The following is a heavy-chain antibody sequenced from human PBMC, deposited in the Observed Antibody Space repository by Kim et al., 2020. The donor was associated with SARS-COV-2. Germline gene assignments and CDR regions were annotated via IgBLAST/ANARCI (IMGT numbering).Heavy chain of an antibody. J-gene: IGHJ4*02. CDR2: LSVIFDLT. CDR1: GFTFDNYG. CDR3: ARALHVPVVVPAAI. Sequence: GGSLRLSCAASGFTFDNYGMSWVRQALCLFLEWFSSLSVIFDLTYYQDSVWGRFTIPRDNSKNTLYLQMNSLTAADTAVYYCARALHVPVVVPAAIWGQGTLVSVSS. V-gene: IGHV3-23*01. D-gene: IGHD2-15*01.